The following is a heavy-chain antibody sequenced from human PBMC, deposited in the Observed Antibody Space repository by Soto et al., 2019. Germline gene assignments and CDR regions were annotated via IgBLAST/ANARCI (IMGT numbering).Heavy chain of an antibody. J-gene: IGHJ4*02. CDR1: GGSFSGYY. V-gene: IGHV4-34*01. CDR3: AKERATSIAAAGTFDY. D-gene: IGHD6-13*01. CDR2: INHSGST. Sequence: SETLSLTCAVYGGSFSGYYWSWIRQPPGKGLEWIGEINHSGSTNYNPSLKSRVTISVDTSKNQFSLKLSSVTAADTAVYYCAKERATSIAAAGTFDYWGQGTLVTVSS.